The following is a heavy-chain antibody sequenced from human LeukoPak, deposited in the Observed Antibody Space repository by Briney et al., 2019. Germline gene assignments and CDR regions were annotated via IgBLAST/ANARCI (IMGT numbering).Heavy chain of an antibody. CDR3: VASSPQNWKAHDY. J-gene: IGHJ4*02. D-gene: IGHD1-1*01. V-gene: IGHV1-24*01. Sequence: ASVKVSCKVSGYTLSEFSMHWVRQAPGEGLEWMGGFDPEDGETIYAQKFQGRVSMTEDTSTDTAYMELSSLGSEDTAVYYCVASSPQNWKAHDYWGQGTLVTVSS. CDR2: FDPEDGET. CDR1: GYTLSEFS.